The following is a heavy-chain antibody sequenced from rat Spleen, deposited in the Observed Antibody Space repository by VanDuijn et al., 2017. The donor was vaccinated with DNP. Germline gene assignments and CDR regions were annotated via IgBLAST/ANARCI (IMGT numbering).Heavy chain of an antibody. Sequence: EVQLVESGGDLVQPGRSLKLSCLASGFTFNNYWMTWIRQVPGKGLEWVASITSSGGSTYYLDSVKGRFTVSRDNAKSTLYLQMDSLRSEETATYYCARLYGGYAMDAWGQGTSVTVSS. D-gene: IGHD1-11*01. V-gene: IGHV5-31*01. CDR1: GFTFNNYW. CDR2: ITSSGGST. J-gene: IGHJ4*01. CDR3: ARLYGGYAMDA.